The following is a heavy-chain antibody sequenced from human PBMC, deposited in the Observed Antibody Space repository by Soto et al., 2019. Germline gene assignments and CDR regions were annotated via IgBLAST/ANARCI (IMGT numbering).Heavy chain of an antibody. J-gene: IGHJ5*02. V-gene: IGHV4-59*01. CDR1: GGSISSYY. CDR2: IYYSGST. Sequence: SETLSLTCTVSGGSISSYYWSWIRQPPGKGLEWIGYIYYSGSTNYNPSLKSRVTISVDTSKNQFSLKLSSVTAADTAVYYCARDVLRYFDWPYGGFWFDPWGQGTLVTVSS. D-gene: IGHD3-9*01. CDR3: ARDVLRYFDWPYGGFWFDP.